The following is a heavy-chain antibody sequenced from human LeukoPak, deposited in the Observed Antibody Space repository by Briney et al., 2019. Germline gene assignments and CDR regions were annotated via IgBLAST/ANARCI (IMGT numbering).Heavy chain of an antibody. CDR3: ARSRAGYSYGSANFDY. CDR1: GGTFSSYA. Sequence: GSSVKVSCKASGGTFSSYAISWVRQAPGQGLEWMGGIIPIFGTANYAQKFQGRVTITTDESTCTAYMELSSLRSEDTAVYYCARSRAGYSYGSANFDYWGQGTLVTVSS. V-gene: IGHV1-69*05. J-gene: IGHJ4*02. CDR2: IIPIFGTA. D-gene: IGHD5-18*01.